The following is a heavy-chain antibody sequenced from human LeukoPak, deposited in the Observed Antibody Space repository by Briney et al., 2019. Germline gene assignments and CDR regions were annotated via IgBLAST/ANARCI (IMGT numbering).Heavy chain of an antibody. CDR3: ARDRGYYGSGSSPYGMDV. CDR2: IYNDGST. V-gene: IGHV3-53*05. J-gene: IGHJ6*01. Sequence: GGSLRLSCAISGFTVSSKYMSWVRQAPGKGLEWVSVIYNDGSTYYADSVKGRFTISRDNSKNTLFLQMNSLRAEDTAVYYCARDRGYYGSGSSPYGMDVWGQGTTVTVSS. D-gene: IGHD3-10*01. CDR1: GFTVSSKY.